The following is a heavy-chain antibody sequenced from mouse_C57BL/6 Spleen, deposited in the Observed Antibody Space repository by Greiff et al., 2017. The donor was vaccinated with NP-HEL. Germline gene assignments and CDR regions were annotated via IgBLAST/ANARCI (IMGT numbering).Heavy chain of an antibody. CDR1: GFTFSSYA. CDR2: ISDGGSYT. D-gene: IGHD2-4*01. Sequence: EVQGVESGGGLVKPGGSLKLSCAASGFTFSSYAMSWVRQTPEKRLEWVATISDGGSYTYYPDNVKGRFTISRDNAKNNLYLQMSHLKSEDTAMYYCARDMITTSFDYWGQCTTLTVSS. V-gene: IGHV5-4*01. CDR3: ARDMITTSFDY. J-gene: IGHJ2*01.